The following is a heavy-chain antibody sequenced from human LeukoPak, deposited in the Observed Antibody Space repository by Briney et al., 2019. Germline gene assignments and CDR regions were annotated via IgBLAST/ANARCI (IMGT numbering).Heavy chain of an antibody. Sequence: SGGSLRLSCAASGFTFSSYWMSWGRQAPGKGLEWVANIKQDGSEKYYVDSVKGRFTISRDNAKNSLYLQMNSLRAEDTAVYYCAGDGDGYTTRSGYWGQGTLVTVSS. D-gene: IGHD5-24*01. J-gene: IGHJ4*02. CDR2: IKQDGSEK. CDR3: AGDGDGYTTRSGY. CDR1: GFTFSSYW. V-gene: IGHV3-7*01.